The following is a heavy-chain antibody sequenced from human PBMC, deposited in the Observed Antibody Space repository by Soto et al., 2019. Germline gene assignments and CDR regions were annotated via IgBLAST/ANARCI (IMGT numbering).Heavy chain of an antibody. Sequence: QVQLVQSGAEVKKPGSSVRVSCKASGGTFSSYAISWVRQAPGQGLEWMGGIIPIFGTANYAQKFQGRVTITADESTSTAYMELSSLRSEDTAVYYCARDQTPAYGDYVPFDYWGQGTLVTVSS. CDR2: IIPIFGTA. D-gene: IGHD4-17*01. J-gene: IGHJ4*02. CDR1: GGTFSSYA. CDR3: ARDQTPAYGDYVPFDY. V-gene: IGHV1-69*01.